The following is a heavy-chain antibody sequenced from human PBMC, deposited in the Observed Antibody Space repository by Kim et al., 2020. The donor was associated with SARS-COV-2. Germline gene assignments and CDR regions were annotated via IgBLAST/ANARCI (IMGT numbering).Heavy chain of an antibody. Sequence: GGSLRLSCAASGFAFSSFNMNWVRQAPGKGLEWVSSISTSSYRFYADSVKGRLTISRDNAQNLLYLQMNSLRAEDTSIYYRASEDCSDSTCYYWGQGALVTVSS. CDR2: ISTSSYR. CDR1: GFAFSSFN. D-gene: IGHD2-15*01. V-gene: IGHV3-21*01. J-gene: IGHJ4*02. CDR3: ASEDCSDSTCYY.